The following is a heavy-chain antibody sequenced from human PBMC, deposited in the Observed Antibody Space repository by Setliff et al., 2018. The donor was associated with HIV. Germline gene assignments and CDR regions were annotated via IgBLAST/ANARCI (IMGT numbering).Heavy chain of an antibody. J-gene: IGHJ6*03. CDR2: IYYSGST. CDR3: ARDRGSSYYYYYYMDV. D-gene: IGHD6-6*01. CDR1: GGSISSHY. Sequence: SETLSLTCTVSGGSISSHYWSWIRQPPGKRLEWIGHIYYSGSTNYNPSLKSRVTISVDTSKNQFSLKLSSVTAADTAVYYCARDRGSSYYYYYYMDVWGKGTTVTVS. V-gene: IGHV4-59*11.